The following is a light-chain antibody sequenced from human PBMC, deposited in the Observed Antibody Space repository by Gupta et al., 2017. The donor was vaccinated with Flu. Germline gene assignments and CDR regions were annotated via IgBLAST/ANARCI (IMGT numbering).Light chain of an antibody. CDR3: QVWDGGRDDSGL. V-gene: IGLV3-21*02. J-gene: IGLJ2*01. CDR1: NIGSKS. CDR2: YDS. Sequence: SYELTQPPSVSVAPGQTARMTCGGNNIGSKSVHWYQQKPGQAPVVVVYYDSYRPSGIPEGFSGSHSGNTATLTINRVDALDEAYYYCQVWDGGRDDSGLFGGGTKLTVL.